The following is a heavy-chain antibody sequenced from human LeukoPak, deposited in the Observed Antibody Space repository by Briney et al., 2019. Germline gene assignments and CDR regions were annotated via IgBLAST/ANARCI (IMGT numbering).Heavy chain of an antibody. J-gene: IGHJ6*02. CDR1: GYTLIESS. V-gene: IGHV1-24*01. CDR2: FDPEEGET. Sequence: ASVKVSCKVSGYTLIESSMQWVRQAPGKGLEWMGGFDPEEGETINAQKFQGRVTMTRDTSTSTVYMELSSLRSEDTAVYYCARMVIGYGMDVWGQGTTVTVSS. CDR3: ARMVIGYGMDV. D-gene: IGHD3-16*02.